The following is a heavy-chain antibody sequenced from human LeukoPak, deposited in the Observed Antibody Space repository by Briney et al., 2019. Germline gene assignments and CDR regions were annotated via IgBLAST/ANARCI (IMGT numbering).Heavy chain of an antibody. J-gene: IGHJ6*02. D-gene: IGHD3-10*01. CDR2: INPNGGGT. V-gene: IGHV1-2*02. CDR3: ARKGGMVRGVIDGMDV. CDR1: GYTFTGYY. Sequence: ASVKVSCKASGYTFTGYYMHWVRQAPGQGLEWMGWINPNGGGTNYAQKFQGRVTMTRDTSISTAYMELSRLRSDDTAVYYCARKGGMVRGVIDGMDVWGQGTTVTVSS.